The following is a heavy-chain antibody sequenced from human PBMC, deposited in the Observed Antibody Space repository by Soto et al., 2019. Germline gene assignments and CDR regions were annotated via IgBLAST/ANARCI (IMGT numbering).Heavy chain of an antibody. Sequence: PGGSLRLSCAASGFTFSSYGMHWVRQAPGKGLEWVAVIWYDGSNKYYADSVKGRFTISRDNSKNTLYLQMNSLRAEDTAVYYCASKYCSGGRCYYGDFGYYGMDVCGQGTTVTVYS. CDR3: ASKYCSGGRCYYGDFGYYGMDV. J-gene: IGHJ6*02. CDR1: GFTFSSYG. D-gene: IGHD2-15*01. V-gene: IGHV3-33*01. CDR2: IWYDGSNK.